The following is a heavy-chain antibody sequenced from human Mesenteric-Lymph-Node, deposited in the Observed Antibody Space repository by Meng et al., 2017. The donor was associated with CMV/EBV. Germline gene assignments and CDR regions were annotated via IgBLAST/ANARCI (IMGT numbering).Heavy chain of an antibody. CDR1: GGPISSSNW. CDR2: VFHSGST. V-gene: IGHV4-4*02. D-gene: IGHD2-21*02. Sequence: SCAVSGGPISSSNWWSWVRQSPGKGLEWIGEVFHSGSTNYNPSLKSRVTISVDKSKNQFSLKLSSVTAADTAVYYCARISGGGACCGADYWGQGTLVTVSS. CDR3: ARISGGGACCGADY. J-gene: IGHJ4*02.